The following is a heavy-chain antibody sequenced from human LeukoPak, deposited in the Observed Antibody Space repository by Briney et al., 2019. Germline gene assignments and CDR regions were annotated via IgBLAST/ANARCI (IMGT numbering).Heavy chain of an antibody. J-gene: IGHJ4*02. D-gene: IGHD5-18*01. CDR3: ARYGPLLKYLDN. CDR1: GGSISSYY. V-gene: IGHV4-59*01. CDR2: IYYSGST. Sequence: SETLSLTCTVSGGSISSYYWSWIRQPPGKGLEWIGYIYYSGSTNYNPSLKSRVTMSVDTSKNQFSLNLSSVTAADTAVYYCARYGPLLKYLDNWGQGTLVTVSS.